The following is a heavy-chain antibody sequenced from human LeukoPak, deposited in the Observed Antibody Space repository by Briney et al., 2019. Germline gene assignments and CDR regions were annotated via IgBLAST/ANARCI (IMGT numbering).Heavy chain of an antibody. D-gene: IGHD6-13*01. Sequence: GGSLRLSCAASGFTFSSYGMHWVRQAPGEGLEWVAAISYDGTNKNDADSVKGRFTISRDNSKNTLYLQMNSLRAEDTAVYYCAKGGRAAADRNFDLWGRGTLVTVSS. CDR3: AKGGRAAADRNFDL. CDR1: GFTFSSYG. J-gene: IGHJ2*01. V-gene: IGHV3-30*18. CDR2: ISYDGTNK.